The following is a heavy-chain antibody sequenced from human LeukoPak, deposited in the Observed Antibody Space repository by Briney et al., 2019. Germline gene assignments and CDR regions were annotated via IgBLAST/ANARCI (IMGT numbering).Heavy chain of an antibody. J-gene: IGHJ6*03. CDR1: GFTFSSYG. V-gene: IGHV3-30*03. CDR3: ARDRGIARGHYYMDV. Sequence: TGGSLRLSCAASGFTFSSYGMHWVRQAPGKGLEWVAVISYDGSNKYYADSVKGRFTISRDNSKNTLYLQMNSLRAEDTAVYYCARDRGIARGHYYMDVWGKGTTVTVSS. D-gene: IGHD6-13*01. CDR2: ISYDGSNK.